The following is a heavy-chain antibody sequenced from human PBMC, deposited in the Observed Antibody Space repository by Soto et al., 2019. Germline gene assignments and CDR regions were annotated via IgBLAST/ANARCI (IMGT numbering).Heavy chain of an antibody. CDR1: GGSVSSGSYY. J-gene: IGHJ4*02. CDR2: IYYSGST. V-gene: IGHV4-61*01. CDR3: AGADHSYCGGDCYSSHFDY. D-gene: IGHD2-21*02. Sequence: SETLSLTCTVSGGSVSSGSYYWSWIRQPPGKGLEWIGYIYYSGSTNYNPSLKSRVTISVDTSKNQFSLKLSSVTAADTAVYYCAGADHSYCGGDCYSSHFDYWGQGTLVTVSS.